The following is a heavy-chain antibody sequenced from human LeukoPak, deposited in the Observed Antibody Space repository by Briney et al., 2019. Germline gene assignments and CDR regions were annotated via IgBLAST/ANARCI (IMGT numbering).Heavy chain of an antibody. CDR2: IYYSGST. J-gene: IGHJ4*02. V-gene: IGHV4-59*08. CDR1: GGSISSYY. Sequence: SETLSLTCTVSGGSISSYYWSWIRQPPGKGLEWIGYIYYSGSTNYNPSLESRVTISVDTSKNQFSLKLSSVTAADTAVYYCARVKLYSGSYFDYWGQGTLVTVSS. CDR3: ARVKLYSGSYFDY. D-gene: IGHD1-26*01.